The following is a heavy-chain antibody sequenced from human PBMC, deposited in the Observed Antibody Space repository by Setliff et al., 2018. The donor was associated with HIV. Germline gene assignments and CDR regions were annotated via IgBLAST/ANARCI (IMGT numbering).Heavy chain of an antibody. CDR2: ISVYNGNT. CDR3: ARTPRIMVTLKGGYYYYYMDV. V-gene: IGHV1-18*01. J-gene: IGHJ6*03. CDR1: GYTFSDYG. Sequence: ASVKVSCKTSGYTFSDYGITWVRQAPGQGLEWMGWISVYNGNTNYAQKFQGRLSMSTASSTSTANMFLRSLRYDDTAVYYCARTPRIMVTLKGGYYYYYMDVWGKGTTVTVS. D-gene: IGHD2-8*01.